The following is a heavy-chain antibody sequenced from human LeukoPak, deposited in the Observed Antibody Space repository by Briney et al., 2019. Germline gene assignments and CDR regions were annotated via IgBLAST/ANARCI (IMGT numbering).Heavy chain of an antibody. CDR3: TTYGSNIAEYFEH. CDR2: IVPPLGTA. J-gene: IGHJ1*01. V-gene: IGHV1-69*16. CDR1: GGIYRRYS. Sequence: SVKVSCKASGGIYRRYSITWVRQAPGQGLGWMGGIVPPLGTANYAQKFQGRVTITTDESTNTAYMELTSLTSEDAAVYYCTTYGSNIAEYFEHWGQGTLVTVSS. D-gene: IGHD4-23*01.